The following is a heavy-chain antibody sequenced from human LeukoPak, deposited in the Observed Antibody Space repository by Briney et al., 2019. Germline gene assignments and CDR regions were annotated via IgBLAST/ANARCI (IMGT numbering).Heavy chain of an antibody. CDR3: ARDPGYYDSSGYSNQYFQYYYMDV. CDR2: ITPSGGGT. V-gene: IGHV1-46*01. D-gene: IGHD3-22*01. CDR1: GYTFTSYY. J-gene: IGHJ6*03. Sequence: GASVKVSCKASGYTFTSYYMHWVRQAPGQGLEWMGMITPSGGGTTYAQKFRGRVTMTRDMSTSTVYMELSSLRSEDTAVYYCARDPGYYDSSGYSNQYFQYYYMDVWGKGTTVTVSS.